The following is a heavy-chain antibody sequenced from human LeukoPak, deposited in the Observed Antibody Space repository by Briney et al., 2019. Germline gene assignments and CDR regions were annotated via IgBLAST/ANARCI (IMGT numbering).Heavy chain of an antibody. Sequence: GGSLRLSCAASGFTFSSYWMHWVRQAPGKGLVWVSRINSDGSSTSYADSVKGRFTISRDNAKNTLYLQMNSLKTEDTAVYYCTTGLRYFDWLLYELPDDAFDIWAKGQWSPSLQ. J-gene: IGHJ3*02. CDR1: GFTFSSYW. V-gene: IGHV3-74*01. CDR2: INSDGSST. CDR3: TTGLRYFDWLLYELPDDAFDI. D-gene: IGHD3-9*01.